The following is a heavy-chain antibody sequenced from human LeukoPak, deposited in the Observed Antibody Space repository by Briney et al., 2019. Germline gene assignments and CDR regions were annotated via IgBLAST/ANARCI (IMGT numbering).Heavy chain of an antibody. Sequence: HPGGSLRLSCAASGFTFSSYWMSWVRQAPGKGLEWVSVVSGSGTTTHYADSVKGRFTISRDDSKNTLYLQMNSLRVEDTAVYYCARRGYDILTGYSWYNWFDPWGQGALVTVSS. CDR2: VSGSGTTT. J-gene: IGHJ5*02. CDR1: GFTFSSYW. D-gene: IGHD3-9*01. V-gene: IGHV3-23*01. CDR3: ARRGYDILTGYSWYNWFDP.